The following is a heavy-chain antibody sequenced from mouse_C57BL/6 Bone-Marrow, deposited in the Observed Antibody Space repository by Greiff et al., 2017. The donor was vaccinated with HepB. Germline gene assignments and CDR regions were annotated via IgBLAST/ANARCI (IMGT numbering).Heavy chain of an antibody. J-gene: IGHJ4*01. CDR3: ARRVYGSTDAMDY. V-gene: IGHV1-18*01. D-gene: IGHD1-1*01. Sequence: EVQLVESGPELVKPGASVKIPCKASGYTFTDYNMDWVKQSHGKSLEWIGDINPNNGGTIYNQTFKGKATLTVDKSSSTAYMELRSLTSEDTAVYYCARRVYGSTDAMDYWGQGTSVTVSS. CDR2: INPNNGGT. CDR1: GYTFTDYN.